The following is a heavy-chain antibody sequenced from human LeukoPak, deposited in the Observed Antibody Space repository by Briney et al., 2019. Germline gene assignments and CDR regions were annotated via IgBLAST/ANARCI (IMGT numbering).Heavy chain of an antibody. V-gene: IGHV3-48*03. J-gene: IGHJ4*02. Sequence: GGSLRLSCAASGFTFSSYEMNWVRQAPGKGLEWVSYISSSGSTIYYADSVKGRFTISRDNAKNSLYLQMNSLRAEDTAIYYCARDPDELLHYFDYWGQGTLVTVSS. CDR3: ARDPDELLHYFDY. CDR1: GFTFSSYE. CDR2: ISSSGSTI. D-gene: IGHD2-15*01.